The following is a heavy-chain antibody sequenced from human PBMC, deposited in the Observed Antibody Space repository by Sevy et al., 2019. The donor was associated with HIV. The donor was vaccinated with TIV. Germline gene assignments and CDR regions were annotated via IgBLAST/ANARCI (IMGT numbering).Heavy chain of an antibody. J-gene: IGHJ3*02. V-gene: IGHV1-69*13. CDR1: GGTFSSYA. Sequence: ASVKVSCKASGGTFSSYAISWVRQAPGQGLEWMGRIIPIFGTANYSQKFQGRVTITADESTSTAYMELSSLRSEDTAVYYSASLTFYGGNRPHDAFDIWGQGTMVTVSS. D-gene: IGHD4-17*01. CDR3: ASLTFYGGNRPHDAFDI. CDR2: IIPIFGTA.